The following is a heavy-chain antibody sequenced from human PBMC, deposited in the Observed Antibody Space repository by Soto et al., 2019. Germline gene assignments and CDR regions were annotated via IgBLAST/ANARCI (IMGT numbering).Heavy chain of an antibody. V-gene: IGHV3-33*06. J-gene: IGHJ3*01. Sequence: QPGGSLRLSCAASGFTFSSYGMHWVRQAPGKGLEWVSVIRYNGSNKYYADSVKGRFTISRDNSKNTVFLQMNSLRAEDTAIYFCAKVRLTDYLRYAPHLWGQGTLVTVSS. CDR3: AKVRLTDYLRYAPHL. CDR2: IRYNGSNK. CDR1: GFTFSSYG. D-gene: IGHD2-8*01.